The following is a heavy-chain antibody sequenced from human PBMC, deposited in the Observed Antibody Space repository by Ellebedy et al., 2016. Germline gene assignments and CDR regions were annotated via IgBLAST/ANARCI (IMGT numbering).Heavy chain of an antibody. CDR3: VKEMSPSWVLAAGGEKQYAMDV. J-gene: IGHJ6*02. CDR1: GFSVSNTY. Sequence: GESLKISCVVSGFSVSNTYMGWVRQAPGKGLEWVSGVSGRGIDTDYADSVKGRFTISRDNSKNTLYLEMLRLKPDDTAVYWCVKEMSPSWVLAAGGEKQYAMDVWGRGTTVIVS. CDR2: VSGRGIDT. V-gene: IGHV3-23*01. D-gene: IGHD6-25*01.